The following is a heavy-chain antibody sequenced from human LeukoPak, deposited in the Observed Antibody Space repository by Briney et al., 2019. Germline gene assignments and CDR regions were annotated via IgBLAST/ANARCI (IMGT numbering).Heavy chain of an antibody. J-gene: IGHJ6*03. CDR1: GYSFTNYL. Sequence: GESLESSCKGSGYSFTNYLIALGLQMPREGVGWMGIIFPADSDTRYSPSYQRQVPISANKSISTAYLQWSSLKASDTAMYYCARRGYSYGRYYMDVWGKGTTVTVSS. D-gene: IGHD5-18*01. V-gene: IGHV5-51*01. CDR2: IFPADSDT. CDR3: ARRGYSYGRYYMDV.